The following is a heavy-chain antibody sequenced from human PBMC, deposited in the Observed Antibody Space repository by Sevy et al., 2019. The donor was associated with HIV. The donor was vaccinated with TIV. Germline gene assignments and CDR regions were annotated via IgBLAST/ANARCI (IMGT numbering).Heavy chain of an antibody. Sequence: SETLSLTCTVSGGYISSGDYYWSWIRQHPGKDLEWVGYIYDSGSSYYSPSLKIRVTISLDTSKNHFSLKLTCVTAADTAVYYCADFNYGDYSNGFDAWGQGTLVTVSS. D-gene: IGHD4-17*01. CDR2: IYDSGSS. V-gene: IGHV4-31*03. J-gene: IGHJ5*02. CDR1: GGYISSGDYY. CDR3: ADFNYGDYSNGFDA.